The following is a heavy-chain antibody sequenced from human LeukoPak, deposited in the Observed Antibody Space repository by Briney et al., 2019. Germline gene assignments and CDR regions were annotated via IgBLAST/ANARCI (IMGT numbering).Heavy chain of an antibody. Sequence: ASVKVSCKASGYTFTSYDINWVRQAAGQGLEWMGWMNPNSGNTGYAQKFQGRVTMTRNTYISTADMELSSLRSEDTAVYYCARALRYHLRGGFDPWGQGTLVSVST. J-gene: IGHJ5*02. D-gene: IGHD1-14*01. CDR1: GYTFTSYD. V-gene: IGHV1-8*01. CDR2: MNPNSGNT. CDR3: ARALRYHLRGGFDP.